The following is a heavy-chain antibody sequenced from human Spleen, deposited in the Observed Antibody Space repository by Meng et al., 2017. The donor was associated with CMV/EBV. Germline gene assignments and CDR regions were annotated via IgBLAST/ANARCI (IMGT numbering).Heavy chain of an antibody. CDR2: INHSGST. CDR1: GGCFSCYY. CDR3: ARGHGRAARGGNWFDP. J-gene: IGHJ5*02. Sequence: FGGCFSCYYWRWIPQPPGRGLEWIGEINHSGSTNYNPSLKSRVSISVDTSKNQFSLKLSSVTAADTAVYYCARGHGRAARGGNWFDPWGQGTLVTVSS. D-gene: IGHD6-6*01. V-gene: IGHV4-34*01.